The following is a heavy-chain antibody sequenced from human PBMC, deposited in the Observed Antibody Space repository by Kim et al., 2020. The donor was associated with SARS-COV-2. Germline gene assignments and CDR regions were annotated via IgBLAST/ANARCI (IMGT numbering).Heavy chain of an antibody. Sequence: SETLSLTCAVYGGSFSGYYWSWIRQPPGKGLEWIGEINHSGSTNYNPSLKSRVTISVDTSKNQFSLKLSSVTAADTAVYYCAPRVGAFDIWGQGTMVTVSS. V-gene: IGHV4-34*01. D-gene: IGHD1-26*01. J-gene: IGHJ3*02. CDR2: INHSGST. CDR1: GGSFSGYY. CDR3: APRVGAFDI.